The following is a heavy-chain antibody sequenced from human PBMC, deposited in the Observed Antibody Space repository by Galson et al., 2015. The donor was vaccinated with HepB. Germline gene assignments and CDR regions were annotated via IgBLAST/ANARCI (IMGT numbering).Heavy chain of an antibody. D-gene: IGHD3-3*01. Sequence: SGAEVKKPGESLKISCAASGFTFSNYGMNWVRQAPGKGLEWVSSISSSTTYINYADSVKGRFTISRDNAKNSLYLQMNSLRAEDTAVYYCARIRVSGNYDFWSGFYIPDDYWGQGTLVTVSS. CDR2: ISSSTTYI. V-gene: IGHV3-21*01. CDR3: ARIRVSGNYDFWSGFYIPDDY. J-gene: IGHJ4*02. CDR1: GFTFSNYG.